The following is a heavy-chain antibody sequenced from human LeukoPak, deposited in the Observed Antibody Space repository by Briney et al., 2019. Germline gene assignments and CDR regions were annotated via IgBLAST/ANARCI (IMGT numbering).Heavy chain of an antibody. CDR1: GYTFTSYG. V-gene: IGHV1-18*01. Sequence: GASVKVSCKASGYTFTSYGISWVRQAPGQGLEWMGWISAYNGNTNYAQKLQGRVTMTTDTSTSTAYMELRSLRSDDTAVYYCARDEKILEWLPSGNWFDPWGQGTLVTVSS. CDR2: ISAYNGNT. J-gene: IGHJ5*02. CDR3: ARDEKILEWLPSGNWFDP. D-gene: IGHD3-3*01.